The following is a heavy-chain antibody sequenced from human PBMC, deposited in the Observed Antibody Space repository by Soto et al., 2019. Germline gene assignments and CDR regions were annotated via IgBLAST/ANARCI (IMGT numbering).Heavy chain of an antibody. V-gene: IGHV2-70*11. CDR3: ARIVTYYYDSSGSAPAFDI. J-gene: IGHJ3*02. CDR1: WFSLSTSGMC. D-gene: IGHD3-22*01. CDR2: IDWDDDK. Sequence: SGPTLVNPTQTVTLTCTFSWFSLSTSGMCVSWIRQPPGKALEWLARIDWDDDKYYSTSLKTRLTISKDTSKNQVVLTMTNMDPVDTATYYCARIVTYYYDSSGSAPAFDIWGQGTMVT.